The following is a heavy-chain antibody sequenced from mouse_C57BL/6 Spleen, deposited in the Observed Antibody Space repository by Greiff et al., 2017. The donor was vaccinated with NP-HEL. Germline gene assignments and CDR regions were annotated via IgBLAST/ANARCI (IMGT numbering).Heavy chain of an antibody. CDR2: IYPGSGST. Sequence: QVQLKQPGAELVKPGASVKMSCKASGYTFTSYWITWVKQRPGQGLEWIGDIYPGSGSTNYNEKFKSKATLTVDTSSSTAYMQLSSLTSEDSAVYYCARSVTTVVDPHWYFDVWGTGTTVTVSS. CDR1: GYTFTSYW. CDR3: ARSVTTVVDPHWYFDV. J-gene: IGHJ1*03. V-gene: IGHV1-55*01. D-gene: IGHD1-1*01.